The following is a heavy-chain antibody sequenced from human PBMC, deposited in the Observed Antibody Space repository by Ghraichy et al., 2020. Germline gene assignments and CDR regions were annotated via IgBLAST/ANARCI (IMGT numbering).Heavy chain of an antibody. V-gene: IGHV4-39*01. CDR2: IYYSGST. CDR1: GGSISSSSYY. J-gene: IGHJ4*02. D-gene: IGHD3-10*01. Sequence: SETLSLTCTVSGGSISSSSYYWGWIRQPPGKGLEWIGSIYYSGSTYYNPSLKSRVTISVDTSKNQFSLKLSSVTAADTAVYYCARHGIITMVQGAFDYWGQGTLVTVSS. CDR3: ARHGIITMVQGAFDY.